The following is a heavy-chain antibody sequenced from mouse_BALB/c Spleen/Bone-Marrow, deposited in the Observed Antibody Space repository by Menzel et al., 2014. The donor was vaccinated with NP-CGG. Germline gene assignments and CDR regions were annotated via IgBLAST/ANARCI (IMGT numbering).Heavy chain of an antibody. V-gene: IGHV1S41*01. D-gene: IGHD2-10*02. CDR2: IAPGSGST. J-gene: IGHJ3*01. Sequence: DLVKPGASVKLSCKASGYTFTSYWINWIKQRPGQGLEWIGRIAPGSGSTYYNEMFKGKATLTVDTFSSTAYIQLSSLSSEDSAVYFCARGYDNSAWFAYWGQGTLVTVSA. CDR1: GYTFTSYW. CDR3: ARGYDNSAWFAY.